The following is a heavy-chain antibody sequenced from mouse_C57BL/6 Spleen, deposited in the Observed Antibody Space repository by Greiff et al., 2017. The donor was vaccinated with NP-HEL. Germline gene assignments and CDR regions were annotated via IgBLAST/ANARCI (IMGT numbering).Heavy chain of an antibody. D-gene: IGHD1-1*01. CDR3: ARDGSSYEYFDY. J-gene: IGHJ2*01. V-gene: IGHV5-6*01. CDR2: ISSGGSYT. CDR1: GFTFSSYG. Sequence: EVNVVESGGDLVKPGGSLKLSCAASGFTFSSYGMSWVRQTPDKRLEWVATISSGGSYTYYPDSVKGRFTISRDNAKNTLYLQMSSRKSEDTAMYYCARDGSSYEYFDYWGQGTTLTVSS.